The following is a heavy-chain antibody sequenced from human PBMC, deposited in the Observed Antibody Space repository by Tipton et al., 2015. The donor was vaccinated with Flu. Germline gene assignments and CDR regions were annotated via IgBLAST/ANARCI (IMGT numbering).Heavy chain of an antibody. CDR1: GYTFTGYY. V-gene: IGHV1-2*02. D-gene: IGHD3-9*01. Sequence: QVQLVQSGAEVKKPGASVKVSCKASGYTFTGYYMHWVRQAPGQGLEWMGWINPNSGGTNYAQKFQGRVTMTRDTSISTAYMELSRLRSDDTAVYYCARLPWGTGGYDIVTGYANSGYWGQGALVTVSS. CDR3: ARLPWGTGGYDIVTGYANSGY. J-gene: IGHJ4*02. CDR2: INPNSGGT.